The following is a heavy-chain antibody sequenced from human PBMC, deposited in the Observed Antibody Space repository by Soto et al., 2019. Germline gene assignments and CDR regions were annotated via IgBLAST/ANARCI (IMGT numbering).Heavy chain of an antibody. CDR2: IFASGST. V-gene: IGHV4-4*07. CDR1: GGSINNYF. CDR3: ARYRHYGDYVGACDY. Sequence: QVQLQESGPGLVKPSETLSLTCIVSGGSINNYFWSWIRQPAGKCLEWIGRIFASGSTNYNPSLESRVTMSVDTSENQFSLTLRSVTAEDTAIYYCARYRHYGDYVGACDYWGQGTLVTVSS. J-gene: IGHJ4*02. D-gene: IGHD4-17*01.